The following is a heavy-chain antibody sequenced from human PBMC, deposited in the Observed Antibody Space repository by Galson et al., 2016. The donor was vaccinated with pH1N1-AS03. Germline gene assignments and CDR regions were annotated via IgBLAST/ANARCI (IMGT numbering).Heavy chain of an antibody. Sequence: ETLSLTCSVSGASISSRSYHWVWIRQPPGKGLEWVGIVDYNVGTYYSPSLKSRVTIPADTSNNRFSLKLPSVTAADTAIYYCATYMAGEGGRGYWGPGTLVTVSS. V-gene: IGHV4-39*02. D-gene: IGHD3-10*01. CDR1: GASISSRSYH. CDR3: ATYMAGEGGRGY. CDR2: VDYNVGT. J-gene: IGHJ4*02.